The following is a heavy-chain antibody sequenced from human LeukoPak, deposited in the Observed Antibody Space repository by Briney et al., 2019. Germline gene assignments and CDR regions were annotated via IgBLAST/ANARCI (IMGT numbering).Heavy chain of an antibody. Sequence: GGSLRLSCAASGFTFSTYAMSWVRQAPGQGLEWVSGISGSGGNTYYADTVKGRFTISRDNSYNTLYLQMNSLRAEDTAVYYCAKGGKYSGSGSPDYWGQGTLATVSS. V-gene: IGHV3-23*01. D-gene: IGHD6-6*01. CDR3: AKGGKYSGSGSPDY. J-gene: IGHJ4*02. CDR2: ISGSGGNT. CDR1: GFTFSTYA.